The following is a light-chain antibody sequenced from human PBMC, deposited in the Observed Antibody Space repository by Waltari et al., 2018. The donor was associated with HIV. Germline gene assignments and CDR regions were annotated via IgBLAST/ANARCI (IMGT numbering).Light chain of an antibody. V-gene: IGKV1-5*03. CDR2: KAS. CDR3: QQYNSYSIT. Sequence: DIQMTQSPSTLSASVGDRVTITCRASQSISSWLAWYQQKPGKAPKLLSYKASSLESGVPSRFSGIGSGTEFTLTISSLQPDDFATYYCQQYNSYSITFGQGTRLEIK. J-gene: IGKJ5*01. CDR1: QSISSW.